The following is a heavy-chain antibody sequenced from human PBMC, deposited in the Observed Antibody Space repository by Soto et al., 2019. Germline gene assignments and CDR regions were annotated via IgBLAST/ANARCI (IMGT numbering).Heavy chain of an antibody. D-gene: IGHD1-1*01. J-gene: IGHJ5*02. CDR3: VRMASSGTLNWFDP. V-gene: IGHV1-8*01. CDR1: ESTFKNYG. Sequence: ASVKVSCKASESTFKNYGISWVRQATGQGLEWMGWMNPNSGNTGYALKFQGRVSMTRNTSIYTVYLELSSLASDDTAVYYCVRMASSGTLNWFDPWGQGTLVTVSS. CDR2: MNPNSGNT.